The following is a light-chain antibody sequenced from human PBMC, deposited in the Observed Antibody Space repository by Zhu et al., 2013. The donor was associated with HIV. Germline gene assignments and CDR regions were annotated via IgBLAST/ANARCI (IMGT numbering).Light chain of an antibody. J-gene: IGKJ3*01. CDR2: WAS. CDR3: MQGTHFPFT. Sequence: DIVLTQSPDSLAVSLGERATINCKSSQSVLYSSNDKNYLTWYQQKVGQPPKLLIYWASTRESGVPDRFSGSGSGTDFTLTISSVEPEDVGTYYCMQGTHFPFTFGPGTKVDI. CDR1: QSVLYSSNDKNY. V-gene: IGKV4-1*01.